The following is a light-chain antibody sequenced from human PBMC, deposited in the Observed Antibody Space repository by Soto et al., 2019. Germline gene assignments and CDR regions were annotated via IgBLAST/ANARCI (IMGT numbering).Light chain of an antibody. Sequence: EIVLTQSPATLSLSPGERATLSCRAIQSVSNNYLAWYQQKPGQAPRLLIYGASRRATGIPDRFSGSGSGTDFTLTISSLEPEDFAVYYCHPRQFGPPITFGQGTRMAIK. V-gene: IGKV3D-20*02. CDR3: HPRQFGPPIT. CDR1: QSVSNNY. CDR2: GAS. J-gene: IGKJ5*01.